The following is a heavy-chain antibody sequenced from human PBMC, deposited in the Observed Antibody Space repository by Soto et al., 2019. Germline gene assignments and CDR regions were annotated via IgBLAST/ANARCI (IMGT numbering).Heavy chain of an antibody. CDR2: ISYDGSNK. D-gene: IGHD6-13*01. J-gene: IGHJ4*02. CDR3: AKLHSSSWADFDY. CDR1: GFTFGSYG. V-gene: IGHV3-30*18. Sequence: PGGSLRLPCAASGFTFGSYGMHWVRQAPGKGLEWVAVISYDGSNKYYADSVKGRFTISRDNSKNTLYLQMNSLRAEDTAVYYCAKLHSSSWADFDYWGQGTLVTVSS.